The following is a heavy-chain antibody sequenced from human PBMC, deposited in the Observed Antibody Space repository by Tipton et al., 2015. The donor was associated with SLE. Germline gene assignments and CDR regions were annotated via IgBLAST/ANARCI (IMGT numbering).Heavy chain of an antibody. D-gene: IGHD3-9*01. Sequence: LRLSCFVSGDSITSDIYYWGWIRQPPGKGLEWIGSVYDSGTTHYNPSLKSRVTMSVDTSKTQFSLKLGSLTAADTAVYYCARDRGRDYDTLTGYRRHWGQGTLVAASS. CDR1: GDSITSDIYY. CDR2: VYDSGTT. CDR3: ARDRGRDYDTLTGYRRH. V-gene: IGHV4-39*07. J-gene: IGHJ4*02.